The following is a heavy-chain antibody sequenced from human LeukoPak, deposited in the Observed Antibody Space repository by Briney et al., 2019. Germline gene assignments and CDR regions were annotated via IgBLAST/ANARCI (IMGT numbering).Heavy chain of an antibody. CDR3: AITAPAYSGSYFDAFDI. V-gene: IGHV1-69*05. D-gene: IGHD1-26*01. CDR1: GGTFSSYA. CDR2: IIPIFGTA. J-gene: IGHJ3*02. Sequence: ASVKVSCKASGGTFSSYAISWVRQAPGQGLEWMGGIIPIFGTANYAQKFQGRVTITTDESTSTAYMELSSLGSEDTAVYYCAITAPAYSGSYFDAFDIWGQGTMVTVSS.